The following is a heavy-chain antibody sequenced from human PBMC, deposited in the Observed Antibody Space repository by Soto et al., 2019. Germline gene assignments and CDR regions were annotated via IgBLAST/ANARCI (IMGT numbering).Heavy chain of an antibody. CDR3: TSGPRASSGGTGAY. D-gene: IGHD2-2*01. CDR2: IDYDGTTT. Sequence: EVQLVESGGGLVQPGGSLRLSCAASGFSFDSYWMHWVRQAPGQGPMWVSRIDYDGTTTNYADSVKGRFTISRDNAKSTLYLQMNSLRPEDTAVYYCTSGPRASSGGTGAYWGKGTLVTVSP. CDR1: GFSFDSYW. V-gene: IGHV3-74*01. J-gene: IGHJ1*01.